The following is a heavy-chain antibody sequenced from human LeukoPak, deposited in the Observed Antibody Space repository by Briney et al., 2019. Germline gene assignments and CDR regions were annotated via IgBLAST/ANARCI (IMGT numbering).Heavy chain of an antibody. D-gene: IGHD2-2*01. V-gene: IGHV3-7*01. CDR3: ARTDSSTTICSPFDY. CDR2: IKQDGSEK. Sequence: GGSLRLSCAASGFTFSSFWMSWVRQAPGKGLEWVANIKQDGSEKYYVDSVNGRFTISRDNAKNSLHLQMNSLRAEDTAVYYCARTDSSTTICSPFDYWGQGILVTVSS. CDR1: GFTFSSFW. J-gene: IGHJ4*02.